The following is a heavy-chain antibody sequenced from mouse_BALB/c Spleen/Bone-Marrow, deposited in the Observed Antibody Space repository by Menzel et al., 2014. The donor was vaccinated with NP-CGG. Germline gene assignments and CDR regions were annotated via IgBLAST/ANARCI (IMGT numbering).Heavy chain of an antibody. CDR3: ARGGDCVSWFAY. Sequence: DVMLVESGGGLVQPGGSLKLSCAASGFTFSNYGMSWVRQTPDKRLEFVATINTNGGDTYYPDSGKGRFTISRDDAKNALCLQVSSVKSGGTGIYYCARGGDCVSWFAYWGQGTLVAVAA. CDR2: INTNGGDT. J-gene: IGHJ3*01. V-gene: IGHV5-6-3*01. CDR1: GFTFSNYG.